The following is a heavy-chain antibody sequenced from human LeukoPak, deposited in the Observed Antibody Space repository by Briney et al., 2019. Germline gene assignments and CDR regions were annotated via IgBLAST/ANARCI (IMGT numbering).Heavy chain of an antibody. J-gene: IGHJ6*02. CDR1: GGSISSYY. CDR3: ASSTYYDFWSGYLSYYYGMDV. Sequence: SETLSLTCTVSGGSISSYYWSWIRQPPGKGLEWIGYIYYSGSTNYNPSLKSRVTISVDTSKNQFSLKLSSVTAADTAVYYCASSTYYDFWSGYLSYYYGMDVWGQGTTVTVSS. V-gene: IGHV4-59*01. D-gene: IGHD3-3*01. CDR2: IYYSGST.